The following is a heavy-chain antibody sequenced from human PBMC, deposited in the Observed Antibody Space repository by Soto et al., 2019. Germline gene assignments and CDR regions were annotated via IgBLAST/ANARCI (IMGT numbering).Heavy chain of an antibody. CDR3: NAVAYTPHMDV. J-gene: IGHJ6*03. V-gene: IGHV3-49*03. CDR1: GFTFGDYA. CDR2: IRSKAYGGTT. D-gene: IGHD2-15*01. Sequence: GGSLRLSCTASGFTFGDYAMSWFRQAPGKGLEWVGFIRSKAYGGTTEYAASVKGRFTISRDDSKSIAYLQMNSLKTEDTAVYYCNAVAYTPHMDVWGKGTTVTVSS.